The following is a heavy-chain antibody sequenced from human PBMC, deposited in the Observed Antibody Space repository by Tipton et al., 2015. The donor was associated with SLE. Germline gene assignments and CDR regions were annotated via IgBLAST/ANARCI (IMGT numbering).Heavy chain of an antibody. CDR1: GFSFSSFW. V-gene: IGHV3-48*01. Sequence: SLRLSCTASGFSFSSFWTSWVRQAPGKGLEWVSYISAGGTTTHYADSVKGRFIISADNAKNSLYLQMTSLRSEDTAVYYCVRGSGKPAFNIWGQGTMVTVSS. CDR2: ISAGGTTT. CDR3: VRGSGKPAFNI. J-gene: IGHJ3*02. D-gene: IGHD3-10*01.